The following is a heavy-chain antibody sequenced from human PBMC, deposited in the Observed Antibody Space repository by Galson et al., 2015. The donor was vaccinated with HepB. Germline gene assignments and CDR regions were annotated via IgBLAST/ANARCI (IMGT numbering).Heavy chain of an antibody. CDR2: FYYRESP. J-gene: IGHJ4*02. V-gene: IGHV4-39*01. CDR3: ARHILDTSAFFDY. D-gene: IGHD3-10*01. Sequence: SETLSLTCTVSGGSIRSRSYYWGWIRQPPGKGLEWIGTFYYRESPYYNPSLKSRVTISEDSSKNQFSLKLTFVTAADTAVYYCARHILDTSAFFDYWGQGTLVAVSS. CDR1: GGSIRSRSYY.